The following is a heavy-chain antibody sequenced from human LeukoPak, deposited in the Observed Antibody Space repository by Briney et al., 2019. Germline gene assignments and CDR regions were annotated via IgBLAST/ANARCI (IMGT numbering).Heavy chain of an antibody. CDR2: ISSGSII. D-gene: IGHD5-18*01. CDR3: ARVSGYTPEIDY. CDR1: GFTFNDYY. Sequence: VGSLRLSCAASGFTFNDYYMSWIRQAPGKGLEWLSYISSGSIIYYADSVKGRFTISRDNAKNSLYLQMNSLRAEDTAVYYCARVSGYTPEIDYWGQGTLVTVSS. J-gene: IGHJ4*02. V-gene: IGHV3-69-1*02.